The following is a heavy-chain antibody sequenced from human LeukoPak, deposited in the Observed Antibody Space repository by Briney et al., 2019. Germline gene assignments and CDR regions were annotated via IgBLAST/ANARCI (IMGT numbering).Heavy chain of an antibody. V-gene: IGHV3-53*01. D-gene: IGHD2-2*01. CDR3: ARGLGYCTSTTCVLPFDY. CDR2: IYSGGST. J-gene: IGHJ4*02. Sequence: VGSLRLSCAASGFTVSTYYMTWVRQAPGKGLECVSVIYSGGSTYYADSVKGRFTVSRDNSKNTLYLQMNSLRAEDTAMYYCARGLGYCTSTTCVLPFDYWGQGTLVTVSS. CDR1: GFTVSTYY.